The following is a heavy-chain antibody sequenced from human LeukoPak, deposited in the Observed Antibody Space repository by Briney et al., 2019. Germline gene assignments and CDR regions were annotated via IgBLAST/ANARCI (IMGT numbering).Heavy chain of an antibody. Sequence: KSSETLSLTCTVSGGPIISDTDSWGWIRQPPGTGLEWLASIYYSGRTKYNASLESRVTISADTSKRQFSLKLNSVTAADTAVYFCARQVAADWFDPWGQGTLVTVSS. D-gene: IGHD1-26*01. V-gene: IGHV4-39*01. CDR2: IYYSGRT. CDR3: ARQVAADWFDP. CDR1: GGPIISDTDS. J-gene: IGHJ5*02.